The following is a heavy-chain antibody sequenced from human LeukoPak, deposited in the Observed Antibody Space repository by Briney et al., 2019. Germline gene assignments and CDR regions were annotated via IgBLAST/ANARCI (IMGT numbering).Heavy chain of an antibody. CDR1: GGSFSGYY. Sequence: SETLSLTCAVYGGSFSGYYWSWIRQPPGKGLEWIGEINHSGSTNYNPSLKSRVTISEDTSKNQFSLKLSSVTAADTAVYYCARAASVGMVRGEPGGVDYWGQGTLVTVSS. J-gene: IGHJ4*02. CDR2: INHSGST. D-gene: IGHD3-10*01. CDR3: ARAASVGMVRGEPGGVDY. V-gene: IGHV4-34*01.